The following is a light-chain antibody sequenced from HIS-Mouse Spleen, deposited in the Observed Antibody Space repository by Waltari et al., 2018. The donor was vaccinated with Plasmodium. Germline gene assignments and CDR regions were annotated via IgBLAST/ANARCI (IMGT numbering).Light chain of an antibody. V-gene: IGLV3-19*01. CDR2: GKN. J-gene: IGLJ3*02. Sequence: SSELTQDPAVSVALGQTVRITCQGDSLRSYYASWYQQKPGQATVLVIYGKNNRPSGLPERFSGASSGNTASLTIAGAQAEDEADYYCNSRDSSGNHQVFGGGTKLTVL. CDR1: SLRSYY. CDR3: NSRDSSGNHQV.